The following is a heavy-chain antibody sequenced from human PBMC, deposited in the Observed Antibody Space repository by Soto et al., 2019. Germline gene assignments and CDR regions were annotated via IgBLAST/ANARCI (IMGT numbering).Heavy chain of an antibody. CDR1: GYTFSSYD. CDR3: VRSGRRSGIDY. D-gene: IGHD5-12*01. V-gene: IGHV1-8*01. Sequence: QVQLVQSGADVKKPGASVKVSCEASGYTFSSYDISWVRQASGQGLEWMGWVNPNSNETDYAQKFQGRVTMTGNTSIRTAHMELRSLRSDDTAVYYCVRSGRRSGIDYWGQGTLVTVSS. CDR2: VNPNSNET. J-gene: IGHJ4*02.